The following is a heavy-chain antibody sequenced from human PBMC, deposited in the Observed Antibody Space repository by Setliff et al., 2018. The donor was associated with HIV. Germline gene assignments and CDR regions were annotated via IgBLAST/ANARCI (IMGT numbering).Heavy chain of an antibody. CDR3: TKDKLRWRSIATSADMDV. Sequence: PGGSLRLSCTASGFSFDDYTMNWVRQPPGKGLEWVSLISWDGGSTNYADSVKGRFTISRDNSKSSLYLQMNRLRTEDTALYFCTKDKLRWRSIATSADMDVWGKGTTVTVSS. J-gene: IGHJ6*03. D-gene: IGHD3-16*01. V-gene: IGHV3-43*01. CDR2: ISWDGGST. CDR1: GFSFDDYT.